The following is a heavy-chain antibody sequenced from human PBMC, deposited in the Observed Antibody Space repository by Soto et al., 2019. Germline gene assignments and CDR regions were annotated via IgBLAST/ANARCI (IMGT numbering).Heavy chain of an antibody. Sequence: PGGPLRLSCAASGFTFSSVWVTWVRQAPGKGLERVANIKQDGNEKFYVDSVKGRFTIFRDNAQNSLYLQMNSLRVEDTAVYFCASGYDSRFWVYWGQGTLVTVSS. CDR1: GFTFSSVW. D-gene: IGHD5-12*01. CDR2: IKQDGNEK. J-gene: IGHJ4*02. V-gene: IGHV3-7*01. CDR3: ASGYDSRFWVY.